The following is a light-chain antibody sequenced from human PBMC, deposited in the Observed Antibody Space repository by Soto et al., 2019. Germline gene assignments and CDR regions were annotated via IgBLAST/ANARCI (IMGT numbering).Light chain of an antibody. Sequence: EVVITQSPATLSVSPGERATLSCRASQRVSTNLAWSQQKPGQAPRLLIYGASTRATGIPARCSGSGSGTEFTLTISSLQSEDFAVYYCQQYKNWPAITFGQGTRLEIK. CDR1: QRVSTN. J-gene: IGKJ5*01. CDR2: GAS. CDR3: QQYKNWPAIT. V-gene: IGKV3D-15*01.